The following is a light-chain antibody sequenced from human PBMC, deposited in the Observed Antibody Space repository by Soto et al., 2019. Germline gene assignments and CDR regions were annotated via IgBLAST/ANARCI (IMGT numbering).Light chain of an antibody. J-gene: IGLJ1*01. V-gene: IGLV2-14*01. CDR2: EVN. CDR1: STDVGGYNY. CDR3: GSYTSTDTPFV. Sequence: QSALAQPSSVSGSPGQSITISCTGTSTDVGGYNYASWYQHHPGKGPKLIIYEVNNRPSGVSDRFSGSKSGNKASLTISNLEAEDESDYYCGSYTSTDTPFVFGTGTKVTVL.